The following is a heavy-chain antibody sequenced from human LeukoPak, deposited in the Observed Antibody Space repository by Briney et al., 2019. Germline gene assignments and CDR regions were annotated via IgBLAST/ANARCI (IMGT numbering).Heavy chain of an antibody. J-gene: IGHJ4*02. CDR3: ARDGHAYGRGSPHY. V-gene: IGHV3-11*01. D-gene: IGHD3-10*01. Sequence: PGGSLRLSCAASGFTFSEYYMSWIRQAPGKGLEWVSYISSSGSTKYYADSVKGRFTISRDNAKNSYPQMNSLRAEDTAVYYCARDGHAYGRGSPHYWGQGTLVTVSS. CDR2: ISSSGSTK. CDR1: GFTFSEYY.